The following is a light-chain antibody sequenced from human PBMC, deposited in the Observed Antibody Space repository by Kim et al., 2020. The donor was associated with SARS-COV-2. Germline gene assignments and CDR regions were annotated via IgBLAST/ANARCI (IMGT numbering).Light chain of an antibody. CDR3: QQYGSSPRT. J-gene: IGKJ1*01. Sequence: SPGERATLSCRASQSVSNSYLAWYQQKPGQAPRLLIYGASSRATAIPERFSGSGSGTDFTLTISRLEPEDFAVYYCQQYGSSPRTFGQGTKVDIK. V-gene: IGKV3-20*01. CDR1: QSVSNSY. CDR2: GAS.